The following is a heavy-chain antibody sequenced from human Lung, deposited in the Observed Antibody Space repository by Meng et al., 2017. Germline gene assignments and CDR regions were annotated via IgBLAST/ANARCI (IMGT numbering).Heavy chain of an antibody. Sequence: GESLKISCAVSGFTFSSSVISWVRQAPGKGLEWVSSNSIRGDSTRYADSVKGRFTISSDNSRSTLQLQMNSLRAEDTAVYYGAKEIRPNDYWGQGTLVTVSS. CDR3: AKEIRPNDY. CDR1: GFTFSSSV. V-gene: IGHV3-23*01. CDR2: NSIRGDST. J-gene: IGHJ4*02.